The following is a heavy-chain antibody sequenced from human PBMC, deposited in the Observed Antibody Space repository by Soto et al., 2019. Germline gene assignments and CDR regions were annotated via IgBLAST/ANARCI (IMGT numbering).Heavy chain of an antibody. V-gene: IGHV4-59*08. CDR1: GGSISSYY. CDR2: MSYGGST. Sequence: SETLSLTCTVSGGSISSYYWSWIRQPPGKGLEWIGYMSYGGSTSYNPSLKSRVTMSVDTSKDQFSLELSSVTAADTAVYYCARHLVDDAFDIWGQGTMVTVSS. J-gene: IGHJ3*02. CDR3: ARHLVDDAFDI.